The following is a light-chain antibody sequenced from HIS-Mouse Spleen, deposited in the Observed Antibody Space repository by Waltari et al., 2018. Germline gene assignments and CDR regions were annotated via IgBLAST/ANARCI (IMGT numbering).Light chain of an antibody. Sequence: QSALTQPASVSGSTGQRITISCTGTSSDVGGYNDVSWYQQHPGKAPKLIIYEVSDRPSGVSNPFSGSKAGNTASLTISGLQAEDEADYYCSSYTSSSTVVFGGGTKLTVL. CDR3: SSYTSSSTVV. J-gene: IGLJ2*01. CDR2: EVS. CDR1: SSDVGGYND. V-gene: IGLV2-14*01.